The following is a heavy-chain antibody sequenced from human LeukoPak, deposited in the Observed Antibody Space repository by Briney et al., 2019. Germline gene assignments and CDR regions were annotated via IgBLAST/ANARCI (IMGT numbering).Heavy chain of an antibody. CDR3: ARVLAPRWAVPAATPQSWFDP. J-gene: IGHJ5*02. V-gene: IGHV1-18*01. CDR1: GYTFTSYG. D-gene: IGHD2-2*01. Sequence: GASVKVSCKASGYTFTSYGISWVRQAPGQGLEWMGWISAYNGNTNYAQKLQGRVTMTTDTSTSTAYMELRSLRSDDTAVYYCARVLAPRWAVPAATPQSWFDPWGQGTLVTVSS. CDR2: ISAYNGNT.